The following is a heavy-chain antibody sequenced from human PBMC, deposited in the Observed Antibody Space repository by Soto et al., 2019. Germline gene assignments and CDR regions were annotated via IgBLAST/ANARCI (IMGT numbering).Heavy chain of an antibody. CDR3: ARAKGEYDFWSGYYSYYYYYGMDF. D-gene: IGHD3-3*01. Sequence: SVKVSCKASGGTFSSYAISWVRQAPGQGLEWMGGIIPIFGTANYAQKFQGRVTITADESTSTAYMELSSLRSEDTAVYYCARAKGEYDFWSGYYSYYYYYGMDFWGQGSTVTVSS. CDR2: IIPIFGTA. CDR1: GGTFSSYA. V-gene: IGHV1-69*13. J-gene: IGHJ6*02.